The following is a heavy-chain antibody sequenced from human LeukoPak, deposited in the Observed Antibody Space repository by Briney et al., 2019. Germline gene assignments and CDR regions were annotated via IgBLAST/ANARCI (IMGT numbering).Heavy chain of an antibody. CDR2: ITGSGDTT. V-gene: IGHV3-23*01. CDR1: GFTFSSYA. J-gene: IGHJ4*02. CDR3: AREKGSVLDY. D-gene: IGHD3-10*01. Sequence: GGSLRFSCAASGFTFSSYAVTWVRQAPGKGLEWVSGITGSGDTTFYADSVKGRFTISRDNSKNTLYLQMNSLRAEDTAVYYCAREKGSVLDYWGQGTLVTVSS.